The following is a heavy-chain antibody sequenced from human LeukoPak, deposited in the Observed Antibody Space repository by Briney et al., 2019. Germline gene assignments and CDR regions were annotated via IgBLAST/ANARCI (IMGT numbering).Heavy chain of an antibody. CDR2: FDPEDGET. Sequence: ASVKVSCKVSGYTLTELSMHWVRQAPGKGLEWMGGFDPEDGETIYAQKFQGRVTMTEDTSTDTAYMELSSLRSEDTAVYYCAGLVGATKHRIFDYWGQGTLVTVSS. CDR1: GYTLTELS. V-gene: IGHV1-24*01. J-gene: IGHJ4*02. D-gene: IGHD1-26*01. CDR3: AGLVGATKHRIFDY.